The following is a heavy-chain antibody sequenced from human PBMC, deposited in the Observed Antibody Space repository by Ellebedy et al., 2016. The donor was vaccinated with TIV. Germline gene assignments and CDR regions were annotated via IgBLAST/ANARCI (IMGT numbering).Heavy chain of an antibody. J-gene: IGHJ4*02. CDR1: TFTFSKYA. D-gene: IGHD6-6*01. CDR2: ISDRGETT. V-gene: IGHV3-23*01. Sequence: GGSLRLSCAASTFTFSKYAMSWVRQAPGKGLQWVSSISDRGETTFYAESVKGRFAITRDNAENTLYLQMNSLRAEDTAVYYCARGSSSPDYWGQGTLVTVPS. CDR3: ARGSSSPDY.